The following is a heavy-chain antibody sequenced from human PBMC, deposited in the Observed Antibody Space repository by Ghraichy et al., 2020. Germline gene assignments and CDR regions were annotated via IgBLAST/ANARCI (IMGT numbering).Heavy chain of an antibody. D-gene: IGHD2-2*01. CDR1: GYTFTGYY. CDR3: ARVKVSGTKGNTAANSMDV. J-gene: IGHJ6*02. Sequence: ASVKVSCKASGYTFTGYYMHWVRQAPGQGLEWMGWINPNSGGTNYAQKFQGRVTMTRDTSISTAYMELSRLRSDDTAVYYCARVKVSGTKGNTAANSMDVWGQGTTVTVSS. V-gene: IGHV1-2*02. CDR2: INPNSGGT.